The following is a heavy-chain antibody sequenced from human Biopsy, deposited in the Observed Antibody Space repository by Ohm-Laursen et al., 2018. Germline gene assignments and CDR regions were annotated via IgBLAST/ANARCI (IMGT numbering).Heavy chain of an antibody. D-gene: IGHD2-15*01. CDR1: GGSISSYY. Sequence: GTLSLTCTVSGGSISSYYWSWIRQPPGKGLEWIGFISNSGNTNYNPSLKSRVTISVDMSKNQISLKLGFVTVADTAVFYCARRGSGGRSFDYWGQGSLVTVSS. CDR3: ARRGSGGRSFDY. CDR2: ISNSGNT. J-gene: IGHJ4*02. V-gene: IGHV4-59*08.